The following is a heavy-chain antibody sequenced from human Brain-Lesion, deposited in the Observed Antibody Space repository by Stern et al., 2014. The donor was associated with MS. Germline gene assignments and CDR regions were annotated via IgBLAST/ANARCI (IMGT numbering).Heavy chain of an antibody. Sequence: QVQLQESGPGLVKPSETLSLTCTVSGGSISGYFWSWIRQPPGKELEYIGCIYYSGGTNYNPPLKSRVTISVDTSKNQFSLKLSSVTAADTAVYYCARGCGYGTSREVDYWGKGTLVTVSS. CDR1: GGSISGYF. V-gene: IGHV4-59*01. J-gene: IGHJ4*02. D-gene: IGHD3-16*01. CDR2: IYYSGGT. CDR3: ARGCGYGTSREVDY.